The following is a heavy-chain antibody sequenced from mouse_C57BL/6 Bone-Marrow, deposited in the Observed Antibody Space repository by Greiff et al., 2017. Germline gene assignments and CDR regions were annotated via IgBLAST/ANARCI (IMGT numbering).Heavy chain of an antibody. V-gene: IGHV5-4*01. CDR3: ARIRGWYFDV. J-gene: IGHJ1*03. CDR2: ISDGGSYT. CDR1: GFTFSSYA. Sequence: DVQLVESGGGLVKPGGSLKLSCAASGFTFSSYAMSWVRQTPEKRLEWVATISDGGSYTYYPDNVKGRFTISRDNAKNNLYLQMSHLKSEDTAMYYCARIRGWYFDVWGTGTTVTVSS.